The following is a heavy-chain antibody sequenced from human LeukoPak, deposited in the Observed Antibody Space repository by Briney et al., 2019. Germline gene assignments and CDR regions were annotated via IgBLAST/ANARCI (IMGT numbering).Heavy chain of an antibody. CDR1: GFTFSDYY. Sequence: GGSLRLSCAASGFTFSDYYMSWIRQAPGKGLEWVSYISSSGSTIYYADSVKGRFTISRDNAENSLYLQMNSLRAEDTAVYYCARYYYGSGSYYNPLDYWGQGTLVTVSS. CDR2: ISSSGSTI. V-gene: IGHV3-11*01. CDR3: ARYYYGSGSYYNPLDY. J-gene: IGHJ4*02. D-gene: IGHD3-10*01.